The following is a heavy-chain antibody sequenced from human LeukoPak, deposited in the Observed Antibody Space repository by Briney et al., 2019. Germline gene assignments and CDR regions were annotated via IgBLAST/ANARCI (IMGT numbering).Heavy chain of an antibody. CDR1: GGSISSSSYY. D-gene: IGHD4-17*01. J-gene: IGHJ3*02. V-gene: IGHV4-61*01. CDR2: ISYIGST. Sequence: ASETLSLTCTVSGGSISSSSYYWGWIRQPPGKGLEWIGYISYIGSTNYNPSLKSRVTISVDTSKNQFSLKLSSVTAADTAVYYCARDPTTVTKGLDIWGQGTMVTVSS. CDR3: ARDPTTVTKGLDI.